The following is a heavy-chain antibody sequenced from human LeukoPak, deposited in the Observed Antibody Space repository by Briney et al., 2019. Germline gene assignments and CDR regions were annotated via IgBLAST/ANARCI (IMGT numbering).Heavy chain of an antibody. CDR1: GGSFSGYC. Sequence: SETLSLTCAVYGGSFSGYCWSWIRQPPGKGLEWIGEINHSGSTNYNPSLKSRVTISVDTSKNQFSLKLSSVTAADTAVYYCARGGRGVIPPNWFDPWGQGTLVTVSS. CDR3: ARGGRGVIPPNWFDP. D-gene: IGHD3-10*01. J-gene: IGHJ5*02. CDR2: INHSGST. V-gene: IGHV4-34*01.